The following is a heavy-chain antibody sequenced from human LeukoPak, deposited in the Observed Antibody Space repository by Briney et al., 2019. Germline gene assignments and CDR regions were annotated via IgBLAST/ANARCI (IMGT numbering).Heavy chain of an antibody. CDR3: ARGVQYYYDSSGSVFFDY. V-gene: IGHV4-30-4*01. CDR1: GVSISSGDYY. Sequence: PSETLSLTCTVSGVSISSGDYYWSWIRQPPGKGLEWIGYIYYSGSTYYNPSLKSRVTISVDTSKNQFSLKLSSVTAADTAVYYCARGVQYYYDSSGSVFFDYWGQGTLVTVSS. D-gene: IGHD3-22*01. CDR2: IYYSGST. J-gene: IGHJ4*02.